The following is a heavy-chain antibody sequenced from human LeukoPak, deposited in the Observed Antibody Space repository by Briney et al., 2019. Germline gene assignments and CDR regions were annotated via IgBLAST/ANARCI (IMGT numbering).Heavy chain of an antibody. J-gene: IGHJ3*02. V-gene: IGHV3-9*01. Sequence: GGSLRLSCAASGFTFDDYAMRWVRQAPGKGLEWVSGISWNSGSIGYADSVKGRFTISRDNAKNSLYLQMNSLRAEDTALYYCAKGGGPDIVVVPAAIGFAFDIWGQGTMVTVSS. CDR2: ISWNSGSI. D-gene: IGHD2-2*02. CDR3: AKGGGPDIVVVPAAIGFAFDI. CDR1: GFTFDDYA.